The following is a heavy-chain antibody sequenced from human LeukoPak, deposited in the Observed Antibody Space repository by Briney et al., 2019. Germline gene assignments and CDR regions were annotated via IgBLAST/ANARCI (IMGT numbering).Heavy chain of an antibody. CDR2: IKEDGSEK. CDR3: ARGMDV. Sequence: GGSLRLSCAASGFTFTTYWMHWVRQAPGKGLEWVANIKEDGSEKYYVDSVKGRFTISRDNAKNSVYLQMNSLRVEDTAVYYCARGMDVRGQGTTVTVSS. CDR1: GFTFTTYW. J-gene: IGHJ6*02. V-gene: IGHV3-7*03.